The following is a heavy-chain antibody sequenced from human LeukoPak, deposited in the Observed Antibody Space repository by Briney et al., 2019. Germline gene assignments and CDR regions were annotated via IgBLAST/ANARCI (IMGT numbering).Heavy chain of an antibody. CDR1: GYTFTGYY. V-gene: IGHV1-69*13. CDR3: ARSRGIQLWFLDY. D-gene: IGHD5-18*01. Sequence: ASVKVSCKASGYTFTGYYMHWVRQAPGQGLEWMGGIIPIFGTANYAQKFQGRVTITADESTSTAYMELSSLRSEDTAVYYCARSRGIQLWFLDYWGQGTLVTVSS. CDR2: IIPIFGTA. J-gene: IGHJ4*02.